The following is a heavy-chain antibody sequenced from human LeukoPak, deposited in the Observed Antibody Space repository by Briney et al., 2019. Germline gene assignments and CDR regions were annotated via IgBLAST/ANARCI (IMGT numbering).Heavy chain of an antibody. V-gene: IGHV1-69*05. CDR1: GGTFSSYA. CDR2: IIPIFGTA. Sequence: SVKVSCKASGGTFSSYAISWVRQAPGQGLEWMGGIIPIFGTANYAQKFQGRVTITTDESTSTAYMELSSLRSEDTAVYYCARVGGNGGYDYVDYYYYMDVWGKGTTVTVSS. D-gene: IGHD5-12*01. J-gene: IGHJ6*03. CDR3: ARVGGNGGYDYVDYYYYMDV.